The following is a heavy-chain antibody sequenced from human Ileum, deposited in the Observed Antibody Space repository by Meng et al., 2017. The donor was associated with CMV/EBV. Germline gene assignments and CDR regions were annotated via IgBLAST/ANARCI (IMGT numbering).Heavy chain of an antibody. CDR2: IIPRVGIP. CDR1: GYTSNSHS. J-gene: IGHJ4*02. Sequence: SVKVSCKASGYTSNSHSISWLREAPGQGVEWMGRIIPRVGIPNYIPKFQGKITISADKSTNTAYLEVTSLTSEDTAMYYCARGSQVVAGIEDHYLDYWGQGSLVTVSS. V-gene: IGHV1-69*04. CDR3: ARGSQVVAGIEDHYLDY. D-gene: IGHD6-19*01.